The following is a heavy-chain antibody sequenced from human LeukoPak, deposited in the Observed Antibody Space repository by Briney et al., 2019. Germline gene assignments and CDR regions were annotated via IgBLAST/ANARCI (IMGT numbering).Heavy chain of an antibody. CDR3: AKYSSGWYVPPSFDY. J-gene: IGHJ4*02. CDR2: IYSNGGT. V-gene: IGHV3-53*01. CDR1: GFTVSTNQ. D-gene: IGHD6-19*01. Sequence: GGSLRLSCAASGFTVSTNQMSWVRQAPGKGLEWVSLIYSNGGTHYVDSVKGRFTISRDNSKNTLYLQMDSLRAEDTAVYYCAKYSSGWYVPPSFDYWGQGTLVTVSS.